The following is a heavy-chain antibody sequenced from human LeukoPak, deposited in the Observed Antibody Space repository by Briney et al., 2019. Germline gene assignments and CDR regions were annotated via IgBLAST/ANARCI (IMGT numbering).Heavy chain of an antibody. D-gene: IGHD6-6*01. CDR2: ISTSGESA. CDR1: GFTFSSYA. V-gene: IGHV3-23*01. J-gene: IGHJ4*02. Sequence: GGSLRLSCPVSGFTFSSYAMSWVRQAPGRGLEWVSVISTSGESAYYADSVKGRFTISRDNSKNTLYLQMSSLRTEDTAVYYCAKIEGSSSYYFDYWGQGTLVTVSS. CDR3: AKIEGSSSYYFDY.